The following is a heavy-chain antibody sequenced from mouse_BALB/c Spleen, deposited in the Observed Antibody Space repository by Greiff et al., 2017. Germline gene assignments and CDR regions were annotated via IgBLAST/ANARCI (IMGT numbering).Heavy chain of an antibody. CDR3: AVYFGYAMDY. V-gene: IGHV7-3*02. D-gene: IGHD2-10*02. Sequence: DVKLVESGGGLVQPGGSLRLSCATSGFTFTDYYMSWVRQPPGKALEWLGFIRNKANGYTTEYSASVKGRFTISRDNSQSILYLQMNTLRAEDSATYYCAVYFGYAMDYWGQGTSVTVSS. J-gene: IGHJ4*01. CDR1: GFTFTDYY. CDR2: IRNKANGYTT.